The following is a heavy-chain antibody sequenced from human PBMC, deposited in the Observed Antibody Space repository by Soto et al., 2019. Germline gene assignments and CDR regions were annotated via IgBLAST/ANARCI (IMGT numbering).Heavy chain of an antibody. CDR2: INHSGSP. D-gene: IGHD1-1*01. Sequence: PSETLSLTCAVYGGSFSGYYWSWLRQPPGKGLEWIGEINHSGSPNYNPSLKSRVTISVDTSKNQFSLKMTSVTAADTAVYYCATANWSHHSIDPRCQGTLVTVST. CDR3: ATANWSHHSIDP. CDR1: GGSFSGYY. J-gene: IGHJ5*02. V-gene: IGHV4-34*01.